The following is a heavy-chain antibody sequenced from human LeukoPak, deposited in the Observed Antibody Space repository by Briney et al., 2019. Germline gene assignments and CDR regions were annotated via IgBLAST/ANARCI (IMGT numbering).Heavy chain of an antibody. Sequence: GGSLRLSCAASGFTVSSNYMSWVRQAPGKGLEWVSVIYSGGSTYYADSVKGRFTISRDNSKNTLYLQMNSLRAEDTAVYYCAKAGYCSSTSCPDYYYMDVWGKGTTVIVSS. CDR2: IYSGGST. V-gene: IGHV3-53*05. D-gene: IGHD2-2*01. CDR1: GFTVSSNY. CDR3: AKAGYCSSTSCPDYYYMDV. J-gene: IGHJ6*03.